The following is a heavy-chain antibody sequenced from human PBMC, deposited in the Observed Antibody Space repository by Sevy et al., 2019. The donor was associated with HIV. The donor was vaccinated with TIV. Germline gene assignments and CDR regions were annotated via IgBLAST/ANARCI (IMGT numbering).Heavy chain of an antibody. CDR2: IYYSGSE. V-gene: IGHV4-39*01. Sequence: SETLSLTCTVSGGSISSSNYYWGWIRQPPGKGLEWIGTIYYSGSEYYNSSLKSRVTIFIDTSNNQFSLRLSSVTAADTAVYYCARRDYYGYADSWGQGTLVTVSS. D-gene: IGHD3-3*01. CDR1: GGSISSSNYY. J-gene: IGHJ4*02. CDR3: ARRDYYGYADS.